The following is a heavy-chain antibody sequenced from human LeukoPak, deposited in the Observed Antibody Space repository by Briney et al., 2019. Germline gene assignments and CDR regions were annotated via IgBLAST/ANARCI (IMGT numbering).Heavy chain of an antibody. V-gene: IGHV3-53*01. J-gene: IGHJ4*02. D-gene: IGHD3-22*01. CDR1: GFTFTNAW. Sequence: PGGSLRLSCAASGFTFTNAWMSWVRQAPGKGLEWVSVIYGGGTTSYADSVKGRFAISRDNSKDTVYLQMNSLRAEDTAVYYCARAGSYYYDSSGFYRPNDYWGQGTLVTVSS. CDR2: IYGGGTT. CDR3: ARAGSYYYDSSGFYRPNDY.